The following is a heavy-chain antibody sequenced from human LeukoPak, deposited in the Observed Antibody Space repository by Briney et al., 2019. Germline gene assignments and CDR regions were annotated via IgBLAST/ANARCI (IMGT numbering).Heavy chain of an antibody. CDR3: ARARLYFDY. J-gene: IGHJ4*02. CDR1: GGSISSGGYS. CDR2: IYHSGST. V-gene: IGHV4-30-2*01. Sequence: SEPLSLTCAVSGGSISSGGYSWSWVRQPPGKGLEWIGYIYHSGSTYYNPSLKSRVTISVDRSKNQFSLKLSSVTAADTAVYYCARARLYFDYWGQGTLVTVSS.